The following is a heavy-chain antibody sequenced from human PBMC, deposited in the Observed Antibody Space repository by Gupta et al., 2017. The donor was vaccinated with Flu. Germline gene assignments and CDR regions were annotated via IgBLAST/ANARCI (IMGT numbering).Heavy chain of an antibody. CDR1: GYTFTNYA. CDR3: VAVDYGDY. J-gene: IGHJ4*02. Sequence: QVQLVQSGAEVKKPGASVKFSCKASGYTFTNYAMHWVRQAPGQRLEWMGWINAGDGNTKYLQNFQGRVTFTRDTSANTAYMELSSLTSEDTAVYYCVAVDYGDYWGQGTLVIVS. V-gene: IGHV1-3*01. CDR2: INAGDGNT.